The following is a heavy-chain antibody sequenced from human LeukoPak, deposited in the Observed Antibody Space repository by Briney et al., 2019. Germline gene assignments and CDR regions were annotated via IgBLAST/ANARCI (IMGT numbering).Heavy chain of an antibody. V-gene: IGHV3-23*01. Sequence: GGSLRLSCAASGFTVSSNYMSWVRQAPGKGLEWVSALSASGFNTYYADSVKGRFTISRDNFKNMLYLQMNSLRAEDTAVYYCAQISVDTSRNRWSDFDSWGRGILVTVSS. CDR3: AQISVDTSRNRWSDFDS. D-gene: IGHD5-18*01. CDR1: GFTVSSNY. J-gene: IGHJ4*02. CDR2: LSASGFNT.